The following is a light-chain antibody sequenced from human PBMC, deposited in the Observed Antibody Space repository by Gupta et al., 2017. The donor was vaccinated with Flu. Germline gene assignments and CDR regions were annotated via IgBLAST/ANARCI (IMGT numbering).Light chain of an antibody. Sequence: DIQMTQSPSSVSASVGDRVTITCRASQGISSWLAWYLQKPGKAPRLLIFAASNLEDGVPSRFSASGSDTDFTLTINSLQPEDSATYFCQQTSTFPRTFGQGTKVEIK. V-gene: IGKV1-12*01. CDR2: AAS. CDR3: QQTSTFPRT. CDR1: QGISSW. J-gene: IGKJ1*01.